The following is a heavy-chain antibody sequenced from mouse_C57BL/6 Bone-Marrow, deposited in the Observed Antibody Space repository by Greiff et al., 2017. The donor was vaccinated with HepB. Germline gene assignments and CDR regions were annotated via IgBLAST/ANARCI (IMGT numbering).Heavy chain of an antibody. CDR1: GYTFTSYG. V-gene: IGHV1-81*01. J-gene: IGHJ1*03. Sequence: VKLQESGAELARPGASVKLSCKASGYTFTSYGISWVKQRTGQGLEWIGEIYPRSGNTYYNEKFKGKATLTADKSSSTAYMELRSLTSEDSAVYFCARWITTVVATDWYFDVWGTGTTVTVSS. D-gene: IGHD1-1*01. CDR2: IYPRSGNT. CDR3: ARWITTVVATDWYFDV.